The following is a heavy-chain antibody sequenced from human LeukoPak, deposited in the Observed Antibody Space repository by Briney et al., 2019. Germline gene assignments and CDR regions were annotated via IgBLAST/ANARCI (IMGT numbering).Heavy chain of an antibody. V-gene: IGHV1-18*01. D-gene: IGHD3-10*01. CDR3: ARGRKAGYYYYYMDV. Sequence: GASVKVSCKASGGTFSSYAISWVRQAPGQGLEWMGWISAYNGNTNYAQKLQGRVTMTTDTSTSTAYMELRSLRSDDTAVYYCARGRKAGYYYYYMDVWGKGTTVTVSS. CDR2: ISAYNGNT. CDR1: GGTFSSYA. J-gene: IGHJ6*03.